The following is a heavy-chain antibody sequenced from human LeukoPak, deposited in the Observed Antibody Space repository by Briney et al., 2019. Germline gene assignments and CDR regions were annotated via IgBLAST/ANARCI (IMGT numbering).Heavy chain of an antibody. CDR2: INPNTGDT. CDR3: VRDLAAAIGDY. CDR1: GYNFLGYY. V-gene: IGHV1-2*02. J-gene: IGHJ4*02. Sequence: ASVKVSCKGSGYNFLGYYMHWVRQAPGQGLEWMGWINPNTGDTNYAQKFQGRVTMTRETSISTAYMDLSRLRSDDTAVYYCVRDLAAAIGDYWGQGTLVTVSS. D-gene: IGHD6-13*01.